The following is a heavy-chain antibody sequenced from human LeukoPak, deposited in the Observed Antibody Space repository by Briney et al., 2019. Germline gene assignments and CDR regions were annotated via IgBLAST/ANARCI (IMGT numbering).Heavy chain of an antibody. V-gene: IGHV1-2*02. CDR2: INPNSGGT. J-gene: IGHJ5*02. Sequence: ASVKVSCKASGYTFTGYYMHWVRQAPGQGLEWMGWINPNSGGTNSAQKSQGRVTMTRDTSISTAYMELSRLRSDDTAVYYCARDLEGYCTSSRCVNWFDPWGQGTLVTVSS. CDR3: ARDLEGYCTSSRCVNWFDP. D-gene: IGHD2-2*01. CDR1: GYTFTGYY.